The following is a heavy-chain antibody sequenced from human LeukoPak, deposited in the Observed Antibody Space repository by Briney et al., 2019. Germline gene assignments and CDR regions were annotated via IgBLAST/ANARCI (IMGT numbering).Heavy chain of an antibody. Sequence: GGSLRLSCAVSGLTFSSYGMHWVRQAPGKGLEWVAVISYDGSNRYYADSVKGRFTISRDNSKNTLYLQMNSLRTEDTAVYYCAKRIEDYLDYWGQGTLVTVSS. CDR1: GLTFSSYG. D-gene: IGHD2/OR15-2a*01. V-gene: IGHV3-30*18. CDR2: ISYDGSNR. CDR3: AKRIEDYLDY. J-gene: IGHJ4*02.